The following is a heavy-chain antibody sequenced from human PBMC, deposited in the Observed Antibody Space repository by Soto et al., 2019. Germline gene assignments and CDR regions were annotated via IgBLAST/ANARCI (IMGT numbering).Heavy chain of an antibody. CDR2: ISGSGGST. Sequence: EVQLLESGGGLVQPGGSLRLSCAASGFTFSSYAMNWVRQAPGKGLEWVSAISGSGGSTYYADSVKGRFTISRDNSKNTLYLQMNSLRAEDTAVYYCAKARGTIFGVVIIGYFDYWGQGTLVTVSS. V-gene: IGHV3-23*01. CDR3: AKARGTIFGVVIIGYFDY. D-gene: IGHD3-3*01. CDR1: GFTFSSYA. J-gene: IGHJ4*02.